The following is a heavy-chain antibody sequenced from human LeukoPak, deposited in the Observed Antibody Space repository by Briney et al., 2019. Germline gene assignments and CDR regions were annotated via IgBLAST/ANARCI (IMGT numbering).Heavy chain of an antibody. CDR1: GFTFSSYA. CDR2: LSGNSGST. J-gene: IGHJ4*02. CDR3: AKDRGGDTATN. Sequence: GGSLRLSCAASGFTFSSYAMSWVRQAPGKGLEWVSALSGNSGSTYYADSVKGRFTISRDNSKNTLYLQMNSLRAEDTAVYYCAKDRGGDTATNWGQGTLVTVSS. D-gene: IGHD5-18*01. V-gene: IGHV3-23*01.